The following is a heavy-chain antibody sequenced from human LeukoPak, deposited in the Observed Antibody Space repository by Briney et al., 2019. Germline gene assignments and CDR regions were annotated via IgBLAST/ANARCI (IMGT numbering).Heavy chain of an antibody. J-gene: IGHJ4*02. D-gene: IGHD1-26*01. V-gene: IGHV1-2*02. CDR3: ASRGTGSYYLPFDY. CDR1: GYTFTGYY. Sequence: ASVKVSCKASGYTFTGYYMHWVRQAPGQGLEWMGWINPNSGGTNYAQKFQGRVTTTRDTSISTAYMELSRLRSDDTAVYYCASRGTGSYYLPFDYWGQGTLVTVSS. CDR2: INPNSGGT.